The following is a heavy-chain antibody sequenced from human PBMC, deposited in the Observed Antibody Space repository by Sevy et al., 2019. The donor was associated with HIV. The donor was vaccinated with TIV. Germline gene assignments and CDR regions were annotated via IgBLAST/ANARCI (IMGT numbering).Heavy chain of an antibody. J-gene: IGHJ4*02. D-gene: IGHD4-17*01. V-gene: IGHV4-38-2*01. CDR3: ARGKIDYGVPY. Sequence: SETLSLTCAVSGYSISSGYYWGWIRQPPGKGLEWIGSIYHSGSTYYNPSLKSRVTISVDTSKNQFSLKLSSVTAADTAVYYCARGKIDYGVPYWGQGTLVTVSS. CDR1: GYSISSGYY. CDR2: IYHSGST.